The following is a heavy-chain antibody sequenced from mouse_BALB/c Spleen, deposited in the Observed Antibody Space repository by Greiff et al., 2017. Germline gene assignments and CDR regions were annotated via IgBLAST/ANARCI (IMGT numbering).Heavy chain of an antibody. D-gene: IGHD2-4*01. CDR1: GFTFSSYG. Sequence: DVKLVESGGDLVKPGGSLKLSCAASGFTFSSYGMSWVRQTPDKRLEWVATISSGGSYTYYPDSVKGRFTISRDNAKNTLYLQMSSLKSEDTAMYYCARQNDYGDGFAYWGQGTLVTVSA. V-gene: IGHV5-6*02. J-gene: IGHJ3*01. CDR3: ARQNDYGDGFAY. CDR2: ISSGGSYT.